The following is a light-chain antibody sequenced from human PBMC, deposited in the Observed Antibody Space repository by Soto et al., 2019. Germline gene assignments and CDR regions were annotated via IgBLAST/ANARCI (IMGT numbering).Light chain of an antibody. J-gene: IGKJ1*01. V-gene: IGKV1D-16*01. CDR3: QHYGTSPST. Sequence: IQLTQSPSSLSASVGDRVTITCRASQGISSWLAWYQQKPGKAPKLLIYAASSLQSGVPSRFSGSGSGTDFTLTISRLEPEDFAVYYCQHYGTSPSTFGRGTKVDIK. CDR2: AAS. CDR1: QGISSW.